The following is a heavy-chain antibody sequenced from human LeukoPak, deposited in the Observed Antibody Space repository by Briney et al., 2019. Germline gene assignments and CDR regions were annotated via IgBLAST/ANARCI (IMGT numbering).Heavy chain of an antibody. CDR2: ISWNSGSI. J-gene: IGHJ2*01. V-gene: IGHV3-9*01. Sequence: PGRSLRLSCAASGLTFDDYAMHWVRQAPGKGLEWVSGISWNSGSIGYADSVKGRFTISRDNAKNSLYLQMNSLRAEDTALYYCAKGFYDSSEYWYFDLWGRGTLVTVSS. CDR3: AKGFYDSSEYWYFDL. D-gene: IGHD3-22*01. CDR1: GLTFDDYA.